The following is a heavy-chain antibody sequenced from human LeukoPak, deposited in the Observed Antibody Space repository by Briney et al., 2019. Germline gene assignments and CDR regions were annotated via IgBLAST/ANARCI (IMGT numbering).Heavy chain of an antibody. CDR1: GGSFSGYY. CDR2: INHSGST. V-gene: IGHV4-34*01. Sequence: PSETLSLTCAVYGGSFSGYYWSWIRQPPEKGLEWIGEINHSGSTNYNPSLKSRVTISVDTSKNQFSLKLSSVTAADTAVYYCARARGGRGYSYGLFDYWGQGTLVTVSS. D-gene: IGHD5-18*01. CDR3: ARARGGRGYSYGLFDY. J-gene: IGHJ4*02.